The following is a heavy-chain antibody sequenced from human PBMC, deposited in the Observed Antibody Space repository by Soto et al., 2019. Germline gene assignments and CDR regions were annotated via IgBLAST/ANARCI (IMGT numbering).Heavy chain of an antibody. V-gene: IGHV4-39*01. Sequence: SETLSLTCSVSGGSISSTPYYWGWIRQPPGKGLEWLGTIYYSGTTSYNPSLKSRVIISVDTSNNQFFLKLRSVTAADTAVYYCARHRQYYDTSGYQQRYFDYWGQGTQVTASS. D-gene: IGHD3-22*01. J-gene: IGHJ4*02. CDR3: ARHRQYYDTSGYQQRYFDY. CDR2: IYYSGTT. CDR1: GGSISSTPYY.